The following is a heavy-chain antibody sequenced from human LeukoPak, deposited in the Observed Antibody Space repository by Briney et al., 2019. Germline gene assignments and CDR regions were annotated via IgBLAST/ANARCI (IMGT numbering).Heavy chain of an antibody. CDR2: ISDDGRTK. V-gene: IGHV3-30*18. CDR1: GLTFSNFG. Sequence: GGSLRLSCAASGLTFSNFGIHWVRQAPGKGLEWVAVISDDGRTKYYAASVEGRFTISRDNSRNTLFLQMNILSAEDTAVYYCAKGQNSASGSYQNNWFDPWGQGTLVTVSS. J-gene: IGHJ5*02. D-gene: IGHD3-10*01. CDR3: AKGQNSASGSYQNNWFDP.